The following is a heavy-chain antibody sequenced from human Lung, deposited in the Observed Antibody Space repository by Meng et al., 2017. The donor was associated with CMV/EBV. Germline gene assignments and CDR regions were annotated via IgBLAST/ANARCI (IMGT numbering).Heavy chain of an antibody. CDR2: ISYDGSNK. V-gene: IGHV3-30*04. D-gene: IGHD3-22*01. CDR1: GFTFSSYA. Sequence: GEXXKIPRAASGFTFSSYAMHWVRQAPGKGLEWVAVISYDGSNKYYADSVKGRFTISRDNSKNTLYLQMNSLRAEDTAVYYCARAFYDSIFDGMDVWGQGTXVTVAS. J-gene: IGHJ6*02. CDR3: ARAFYDSIFDGMDV.